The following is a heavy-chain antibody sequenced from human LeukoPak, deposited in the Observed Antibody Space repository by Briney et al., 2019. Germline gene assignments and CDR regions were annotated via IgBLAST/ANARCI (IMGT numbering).Heavy chain of an antibody. CDR3: ARDNNYAMGL. Sequence: GGSLRLSCAASGFTRTYWMHWVRQAPGKGLVWVSHINDDGSDTNYADSVKGRFTISRDNAKNMVSLQMNSLRAEDTAVYYCARDNNYAMGLWGQGTTVTVSS. CDR2: INDDGSDT. V-gene: IGHV3-74*01. CDR1: GFTRTYW. J-gene: IGHJ6*02.